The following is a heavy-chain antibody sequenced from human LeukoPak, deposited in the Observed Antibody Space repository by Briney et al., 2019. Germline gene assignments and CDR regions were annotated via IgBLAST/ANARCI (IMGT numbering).Heavy chain of an antibody. V-gene: IGHV3-66*01. CDR3: ARRKVVSAYYYGMDG. D-gene: IGHD2-2*01. CDR2: IYTGGTT. J-gene: IGHJ6*02. CDR1: EFTVTSQY. Sequence: GGSLRPSCAVSEFTVTSQYMTWVRQSPGKGLEWVSVIYTGGTTHYADSVKGRFTISRNNAKNTLYLQMTSLRGEDTAVYYCARRKVVSAYYYGMDGWGQGTTVTVSS.